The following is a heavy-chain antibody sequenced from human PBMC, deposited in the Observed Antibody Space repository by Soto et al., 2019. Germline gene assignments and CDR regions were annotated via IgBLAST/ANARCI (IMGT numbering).Heavy chain of an antibody. CDR3: AREYYGLLTGYYPDY. CDR2: ISGDGVTT. J-gene: IGHJ4*02. Sequence: EVQLVESGGDLVQRGGSLRLYCSASGFPFSSYWMHWVRHPPGKGLDWVARISGDGVTTYYADSVTGRFTVSRDNAKNPLSLQISGLRAEYTAVYYCAREYYGLLTGYYPDYWGQGTLVSVSS. V-gene: IGHV3-74*01. CDR1: GFPFSSYW. D-gene: IGHD3-9*01.